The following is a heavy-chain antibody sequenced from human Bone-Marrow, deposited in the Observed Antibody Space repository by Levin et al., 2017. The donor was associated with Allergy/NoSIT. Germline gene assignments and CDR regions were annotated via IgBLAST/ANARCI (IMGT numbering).Heavy chain of an antibody. D-gene: IGHD3-22*01. J-gene: IGHJ6*02. CDR1: GGSISISDYY. Sequence: PSETLSLTCSVSGGSISISDYYWAWIRQPPGRGLEWVGSIYYTGSTFHKESLKNRLSISVDTSKDQFSLKLTSATAADTATYFCARLVLFRGDYFGMDVWGQGTTVIVSS. V-gene: IGHV4-39*01. CDR2: IYYTGST. CDR3: ARLVLFRGDYFGMDV.